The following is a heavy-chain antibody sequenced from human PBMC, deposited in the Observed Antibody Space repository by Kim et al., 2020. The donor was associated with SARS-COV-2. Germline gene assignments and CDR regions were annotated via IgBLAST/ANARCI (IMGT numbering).Heavy chain of an antibody. CDR3: SRSRHYSDSSGYYFDY. J-gene: IGHJ4*01. V-gene: IGHV4-59*08. CDR1: GGSISSYY. CDR2: IHYSGST. Sequence: SETLSLTCTVSGGSISSYYWFWIRQPPGKGLEWIGYIHYSGSTNYNPSLKSRVTISVDTSKNQFSLKLSFVTAADTAVYYCSRSRHYSDSSGYYFDYWG. D-gene: IGHD3-22*01.